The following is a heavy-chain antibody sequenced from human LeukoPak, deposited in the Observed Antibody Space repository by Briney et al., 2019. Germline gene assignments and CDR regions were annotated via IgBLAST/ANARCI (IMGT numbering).Heavy chain of an antibody. D-gene: IGHD1-26*01. CDR3: ARTSRDNSGSYWYYYYYMDV. V-gene: IGHV4-59*01. CDR1: VGSISSYY. CDR2: IYYSGST. Sequence: SETLSLTCTVSVGSISSYYWSWIRQPPGKGLEWIGYIYYSGSTNYNPSLKSRVTISVDTSKNQFSLKLSSVTAADTAVYYCARTSRDNSGSYWYYYYYMDVWGKGTTVTISS. J-gene: IGHJ6*03.